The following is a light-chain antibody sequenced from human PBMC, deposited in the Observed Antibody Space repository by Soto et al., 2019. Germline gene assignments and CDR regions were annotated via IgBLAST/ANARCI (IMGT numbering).Light chain of an antibody. CDR2: WAS. V-gene: IGKV4-1*01. Sequence: DIVMTQSPDSLAVSLGERATINCKSSQNILYNSNNKNYVAWYQQKPGQPPKLLIYWASIRESGVPDRFRGSGSGTDFTLNISSLQAEDVAVYYCQQYYSSPTWTFGQGTKVEIK. J-gene: IGKJ1*01. CDR3: QQYYSSPTWT. CDR1: QNILYNSNNKNY.